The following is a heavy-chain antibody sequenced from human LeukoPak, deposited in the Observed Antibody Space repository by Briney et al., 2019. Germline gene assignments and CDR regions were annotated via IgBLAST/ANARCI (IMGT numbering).Heavy chain of an antibody. CDR2: IYTSGST. J-gene: IGHJ4*02. D-gene: IGHD6-13*01. Sequence: KPSETLSLTCAVYGGSFSGYYWSWIRQPAGKGLEWIGRIYTSGSTNYNPSLKSRVTMSVDTSKNQFSLKLSSVTAADTAVYYCARDSYSSSWDSYYFDYWGQGTLVTVSS. CDR1: GGSFSGYY. CDR3: ARDSYSSSWDSYYFDY. V-gene: IGHV4-4*07.